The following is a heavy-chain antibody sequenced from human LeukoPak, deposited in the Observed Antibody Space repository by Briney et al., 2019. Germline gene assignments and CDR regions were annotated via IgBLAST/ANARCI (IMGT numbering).Heavy chain of an antibody. Sequence: PGRSLRLSCAASGFTFSNYGMHWVRQAPGKGLEWVAVTLYDGSNNYYADSVKGRSTISRDDSNNTLYLQMHSLRAEDTALYFCARDEGAFGGIIVPRDWGQGTLVTVSS. J-gene: IGHJ4*02. CDR3: ARDEGAFGGIIVPRD. CDR1: GFTFSNYG. CDR2: TLYDGSNN. D-gene: IGHD3-16*02. V-gene: IGHV3-30*03.